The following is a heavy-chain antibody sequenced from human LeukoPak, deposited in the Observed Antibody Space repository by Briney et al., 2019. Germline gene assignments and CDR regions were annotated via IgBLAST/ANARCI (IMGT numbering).Heavy chain of an antibody. Sequence: ASVKVSCKASGYTFTSYGISWVRQAPGQGLEWMGWISAYNGNTNYAQKLQGRVTMTTDTSTSTAYMELRSLRSDDTAVYYCARDHMSIAVAGTNDYWGQGTLVTVSS. CDR2: ISAYNGNT. CDR3: ARDHMSIAVAGTNDY. V-gene: IGHV1-18*01. D-gene: IGHD6-19*01. CDR1: GYTFTSYG. J-gene: IGHJ4*02.